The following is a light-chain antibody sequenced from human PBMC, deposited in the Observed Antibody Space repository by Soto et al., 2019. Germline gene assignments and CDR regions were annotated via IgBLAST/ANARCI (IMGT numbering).Light chain of an antibody. CDR3: CSYAGSTTFVL. J-gene: IGLJ2*01. CDR2: EVS. Sequence: QSALTQPASVSGSPGQSITISCTGASSDVGTYNLVSWYRQYPGKAPQLLIYEVSKLASGVSNRFSGSKSGNTASLTISGLQAEDEADYFCCSYAGSTTFVLFGGGTKVTV. V-gene: IGLV2-23*02. CDR1: SSDVGTYNL.